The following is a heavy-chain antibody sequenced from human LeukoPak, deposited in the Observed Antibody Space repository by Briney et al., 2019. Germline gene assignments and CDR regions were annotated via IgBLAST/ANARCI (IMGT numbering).Heavy chain of an antibody. CDR2: ISKSGDAT. D-gene: IGHD1-1*01. Sequence: PGGSLRLSCAGSGFIFSNYAMSWVRQAPGQGLEWVSTISKSGDATFYADAVKGRFTISRDNSKNTLYLQMYSLRAEDTAIYYCAKAPPYTKYFDYWGQGTLLTVSS. J-gene: IGHJ4*02. CDR3: AKAPPYTKYFDY. CDR1: GFIFSNYA. V-gene: IGHV3-23*01.